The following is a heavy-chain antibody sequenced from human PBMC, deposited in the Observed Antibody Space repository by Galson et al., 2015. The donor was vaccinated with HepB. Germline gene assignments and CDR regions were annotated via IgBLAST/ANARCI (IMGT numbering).Heavy chain of an antibody. CDR1: GGSISSYY. J-gene: IGHJ4*02. V-gene: IGHV4-59*01. CDR2: IYYSGST. CDR3: ACLDY. Sequence: ETLSLTCTVSGGSISSYYWSWIRQPPGKGPEWIGYIYYSGSTNYNPSLKSRVTISVDTSKNQFSLKLSSVTAADTAVYYCACLDYWGQGTLVTVSS. D-gene: IGHD5/OR15-5a*01.